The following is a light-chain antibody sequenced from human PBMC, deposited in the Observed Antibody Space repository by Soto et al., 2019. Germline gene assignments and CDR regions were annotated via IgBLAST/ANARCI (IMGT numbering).Light chain of an antibody. Sequence: DIQMTQSPSTLSGSVGDRVTITCRASQTISSWLAWYQQKPGKAPKLLIYKVSTLKSGVPSRFSGSGSGTEFTLTISSLQPDDFATYYCQHYNSYADAFGQGTKVELK. CDR1: QTISSW. V-gene: IGKV1-5*03. CDR2: KVS. CDR3: QHYNSYADA. J-gene: IGKJ1*01.